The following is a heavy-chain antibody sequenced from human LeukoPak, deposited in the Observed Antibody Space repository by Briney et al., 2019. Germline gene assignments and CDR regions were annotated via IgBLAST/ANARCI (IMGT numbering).Heavy chain of an antibody. CDR1: GYTFTSYG. J-gene: IGHJ5*02. V-gene: IGHV1-18*01. CDR3: ARAPPITRGPFDP. CDR2: ISGYNGNT. D-gene: IGHD3-10*01. Sequence: ASVKVSCKASGYTFTSYGITWVRQAPGQGLEWMGWISGYNGNTNYAQKFQGRVTMTTDTSTSTVYMELRSLRSDDTAVYYCARAPPITRGPFDPWGQGTLVTVSS.